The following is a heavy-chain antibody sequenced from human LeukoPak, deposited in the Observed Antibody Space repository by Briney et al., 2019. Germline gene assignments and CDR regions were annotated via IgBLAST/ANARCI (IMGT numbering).Heavy chain of an antibody. CDR1: GYTFTSHG. D-gene: IGHD3-9*01. CDR2: ISAYNGNT. CDR3: ARDLHSDWVYGY. V-gene: IGHV1-18*01. J-gene: IGHJ4*02. Sequence: ASVKVSCKASGYTFTSHGISWARQAPGQGPEWMGWISAYNGNTIYGQTFQGRVTMTTDTSTSTAYMELRSLRSDDTAVYYCARDLHSDWVYGYWGQGTLVTVSS.